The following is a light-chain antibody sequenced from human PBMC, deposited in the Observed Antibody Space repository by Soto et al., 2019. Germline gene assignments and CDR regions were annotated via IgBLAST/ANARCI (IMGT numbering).Light chain of an antibody. J-gene: IGLJ2*01. CDR2: DVS. V-gene: IGLV2-14*01. CDR3: SSYTSSSTPHVV. CDR1: SSDVGGYNY. Sequence: QSVLTQPPSVSGSPGQSITISCTGTSSDVGGYNYVSWYQQHPGKAPKLMIYDVSNRPSGVSNRFSGSKSGNTASLTISGLQAEDEADYYCSSYTSSSTPHVVFGGGTKLTVL.